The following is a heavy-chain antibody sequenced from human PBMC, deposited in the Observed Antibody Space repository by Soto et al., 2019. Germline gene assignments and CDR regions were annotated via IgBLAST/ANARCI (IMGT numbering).Heavy chain of an antibody. CDR3: ARDMIPAAISYRYYAMDV. CDR1: GGTFSNYA. Sequence: QVQLVQSGAEVKKPGSSVKVSCKASGGTFSNYAFSWVRQVPGQGLEWMGGIIPIFETTNYAQKFQGRVTITADESTSTTYMELSSLSSEDTPVFFCARDMIPAAISYRYYAMDVWGQGTTVTVSS. J-gene: IGHJ6*02. V-gene: IGHV1-69*01. D-gene: IGHD2-2*01. CDR2: IIPIFETT.